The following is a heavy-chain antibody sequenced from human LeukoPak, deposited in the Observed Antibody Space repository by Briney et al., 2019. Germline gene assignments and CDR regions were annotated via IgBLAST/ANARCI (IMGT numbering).Heavy chain of an antibody. J-gene: IGHJ4*02. CDR3: AGTTYYDFWSGYYVPDFGY. D-gene: IGHD3-3*01. V-gene: IGHV3-21*01. CDR2: ISSSSSYI. CDR1: GFTFSSYS. Sequence: PGGSLRLSCAASGFTFSSYSMNWVRQAPGKGLEWVSSISSSSSYIYYADSVKGRFTISRDNAKNSLYLQMNSLRAEDTAVYYCAGTTYYDFWSGYYVPDFGYWGQGTLVTVSS.